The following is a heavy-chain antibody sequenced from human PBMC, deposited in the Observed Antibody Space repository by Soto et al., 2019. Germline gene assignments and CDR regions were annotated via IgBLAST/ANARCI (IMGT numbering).Heavy chain of an antibody. D-gene: IGHD3-16*01. CDR3: ARDVGDVMSTIQGHGMDV. Sequence: QVQLAESGGAVVQPGRSLRLSCVGSGFTFSHYGMHWVRQAPGKGLEWVAVQWFDGSNKFHADSVEGRFTISRDNSQNTLYLQMNNLRAEDTAVYYCARDVGDVMSTIQGHGMDVWGQGTTVTVSS. CDR2: QWFDGSNK. J-gene: IGHJ6*02. CDR1: GFTFSHYG. V-gene: IGHV3-33*01.